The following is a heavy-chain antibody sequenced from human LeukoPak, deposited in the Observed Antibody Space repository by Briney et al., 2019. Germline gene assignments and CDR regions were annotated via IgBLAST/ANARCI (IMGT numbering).Heavy chain of an antibody. V-gene: IGHV3-30-3*01. J-gene: IGHJ3*02. D-gene: IGHD3-10*01. CDR1: GFTFSSYA. Sequence: TGGSLRLSCAASGFTFSSYAMHWVRQAPGKGLEWVAVISYDGSNKYYADSVKGRFTISRDNSKNTLYLQMNSLRAEDTAVYYCARGGPAAVRGPLDRAFDIWGQGTMVTVSS. CDR2: ISYDGSNK. CDR3: ARGGPAAVRGPLDRAFDI.